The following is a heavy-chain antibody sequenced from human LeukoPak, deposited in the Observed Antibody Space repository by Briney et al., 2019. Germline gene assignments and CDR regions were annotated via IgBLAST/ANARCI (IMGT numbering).Heavy chain of an antibody. D-gene: IGHD3-22*01. Sequence: ASVKVSCKVSGYTLTELSMHWVRQAPGKGLEWMGGFDPEDGETIYAQKFQGRVTMTVDTSTDTAYMELSSLRSEDTAVYYCATASKTTYYYDSSGYFDYWGQGTLVTVSS. CDR2: FDPEDGET. V-gene: IGHV1-24*01. CDR3: ATASKTTYYYDSSGYFDY. J-gene: IGHJ4*02. CDR1: GYTLTELS.